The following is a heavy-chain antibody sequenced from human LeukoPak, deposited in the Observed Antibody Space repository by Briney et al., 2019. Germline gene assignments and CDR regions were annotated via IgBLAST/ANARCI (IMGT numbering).Heavy chain of an antibody. CDR1: GYXFTGYY. J-gene: IGHJ4*02. CDR3: ATEKGRWELPDY. CDR2: INPDSGGT. D-gene: IGHD1-26*01. Sequence: ASVKVSCKASGYXFTGYYFHWVRRAPGQGLEWMGWINPDSGGTNYAQKFQGRVTMTRDTSISTAYMELSRLRSDDTAVYYCATEKGRWELPDYWGQGTLVTVSS. V-gene: IGHV1-2*02.